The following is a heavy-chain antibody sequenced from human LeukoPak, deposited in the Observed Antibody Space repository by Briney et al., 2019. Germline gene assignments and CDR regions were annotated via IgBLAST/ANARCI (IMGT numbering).Heavy chain of an antibody. CDR2: ISPGDSDT. V-gene: IGHV5-51*01. Sequence: GESLKISCKGSGYSFTNYWIAWVRQMPGKGLEWMGIISPGDSDTRYSPSFQGQVSMSADKSISTAYLQWSSLRASGTAMYYCARHRVVSSSEYFDLWGRGTLVTVSS. CDR3: ARHRVVSSSEYFDL. D-gene: IGHD6-13*01. J-gene: IGHJ2*01. CDR1: GYSFTNYW.